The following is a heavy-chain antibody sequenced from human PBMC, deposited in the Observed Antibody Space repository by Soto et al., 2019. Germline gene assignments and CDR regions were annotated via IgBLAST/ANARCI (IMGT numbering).Heavy chain of an antibody. D-gene: IGHD2-21*02. CDR3: ARRLSVAYCDSDCPWWRVEV. Sequence: QVQLVQSGAEVKKPGASVKVSCKASGYDFPAYGITWVRQAPGQGLEWMGWISAYNGYTKYAQSLQGRVAMTTDTSTSTDYMELRSIRSGDTAIYYCARRLSVAYCDSDCPWWRVEVWGQGTTVTVSS. CDR2: ISAYNGYT. J-gene: IGHJ6*02. V-gene: IGHV1-18*01. CDR1: GYDFPAYG.